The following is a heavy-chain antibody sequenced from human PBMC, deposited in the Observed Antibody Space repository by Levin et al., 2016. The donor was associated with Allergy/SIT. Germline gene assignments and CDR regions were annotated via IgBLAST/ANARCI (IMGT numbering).Heavy chain of an antibody. CDR3: ARREWLENPFDY. J-gene: IGHJ4*02. Sequence: GSLRLSCKASGYGFPSYWIGWVRQKPGKGLEWMGFIYPGDSDTRYSPSFMGHVTISADQSIDTAYLQWSSLNASDTAMYYCARREWLENPFDYWGQGTLVTVSS. CDR2: IYPGDSDT. V-gene: IGHV5-51*01. D-gene: IGHD3-3*01. CDR1: GYGFPSYW.